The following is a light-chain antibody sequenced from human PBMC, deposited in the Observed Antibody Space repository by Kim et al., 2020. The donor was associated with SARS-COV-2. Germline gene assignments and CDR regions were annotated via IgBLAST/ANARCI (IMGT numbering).Light chain of an antibody. V-gene: IGLV3-21*04. CDR1: NIGSKS. CDR2: YDT. CDR3: QVWDSSTDHVV. Sequence: SYELTQPPSVSVAPGKTARITCEGNNIGSKSGHWYQQKPGQAPVLVIYYDTDRPSGIPERFSGSNSGNTATLTISRVEAGDEADYYCQVWDSSTDHVVFG. J-gene: IGLJ2*01.